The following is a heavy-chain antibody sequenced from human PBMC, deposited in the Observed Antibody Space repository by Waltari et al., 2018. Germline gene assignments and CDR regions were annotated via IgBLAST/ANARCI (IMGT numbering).Heavy chain of an antibody. J-gene: IGHJ4*02. CDR2: ISYDGSNK. D-gene: IGHD3-16*02. V-gene: IGHV3-30-3*01. CDR3: ARGLLMITFGGVIA. Sequence: QVQLVESGGGVVQPGRSLRLSCAASGFTFSSYAMHWVRQAPGKGLEWVAVISYDGSNKYYADSVKGRFTISRDNSKNTLYLQMNSLRAEDTAVYYCARGLLMITFGGVIAWGQGTL. CDR1: GFTFSSYA.